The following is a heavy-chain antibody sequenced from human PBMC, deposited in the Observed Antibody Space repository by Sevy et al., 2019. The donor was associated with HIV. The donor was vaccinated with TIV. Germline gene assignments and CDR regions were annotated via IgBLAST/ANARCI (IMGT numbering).Heavy chain of an antibody. J-gene: IGHJ4*02. CDR3: AKGSYDFWSSFYRFDY. D-gene: IGHD3-3*01. V-gene: IGHV3-23*01. Sequence: GGSLRLSCVASGFTFTSHAMSWVRQAPGKGLEWVSAKRGSGGSTYYADSVKGRFTISRDDSKNTLYLQMNSLRAEDTAMYYCAKGSYDFWSSFYRFDYWGQGTLVTVSS. CDR2: KRGSGGST. CDR1: GFTFTSHA.